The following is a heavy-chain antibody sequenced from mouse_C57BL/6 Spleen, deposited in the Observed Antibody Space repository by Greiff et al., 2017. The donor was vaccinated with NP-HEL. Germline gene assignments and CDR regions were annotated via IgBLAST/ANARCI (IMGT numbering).Heavy chain of an antibody. CDR2: IDPSDSYT. CDR3: ARSLRLDAMDY. V-gene: IGHV1-69*01. J-gene: IGHJ4*01. Sequence: VQLQQSGAELVMPGASVKLSCKASGYTFTSYWMHWVKQRPGQGLEWIGEIDPSDSYTNYNQKFKGKSTLTVDKSSRTACKQLSSLTSEDSAVYYCARSLRLDAMDYWGQGTSVTVSS. D-gene: IGHD3-2*02. CDR1: GYTFTSYW.